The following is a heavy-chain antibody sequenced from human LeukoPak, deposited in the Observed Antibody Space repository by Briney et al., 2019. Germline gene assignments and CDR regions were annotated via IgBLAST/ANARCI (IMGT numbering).Heavy chain of an antibody. CDR2: IKSKTDGGTT. CDR3: TTDIVLMVYAIRCGY. D-gene: IGHD2-8*01. V-gene: IGHV3-15*01. Sequence: GGSLRLSCAASGFTFSNAWISWVRQAPGKGLEWVGRIKSKTDGGTTDYAAPVEGRFTISRDDSKNTLYLQMNSLKTEDTAVYYCTTDIVLMVYAIRCGYWGQGTLVTVSS. CDR1: GFTFSNAW. J-gene: IGHJ4*02.